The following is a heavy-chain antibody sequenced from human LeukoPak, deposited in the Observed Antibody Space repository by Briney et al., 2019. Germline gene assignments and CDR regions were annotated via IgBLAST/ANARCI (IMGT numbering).Heavy chain of an antibody. J-gene: IGHJ4*02. CDR2: ISGSGGST. V-gene: IGHV3-23*01. Sequence: PGGSLTLSCAASGFTFSSYGMSWVGQPPGRGLEWVSAISGSGGSTYYADSVKSRFTISSDNSKNTLNLQMTSLRAEDTAVYYCAKGERNVLRYFDWLPLFDYWGQGTLVTVSS. CDR3: AKGERNVLRYFDWLPLFDY. CDR1: GFTFSSYG. D-gene: IGHD3-9*01.